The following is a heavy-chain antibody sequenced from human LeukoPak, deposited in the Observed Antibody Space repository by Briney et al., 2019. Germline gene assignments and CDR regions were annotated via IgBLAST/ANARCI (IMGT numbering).Heavy chain of an antibody. CDR3: AKDMGSSSCFDY. J-gene: IGHJ4*02. Sequence: GGSLRLSCAASGFTFSSYAMHWVRQAPGKGLEWVAVISYNGSNKYYADSVKGRFTISRDNSKNTLYLQMNSLRAEDTALYYCAKDMGSSSCFDYWGQGTLVTVSS. CDR2: ISYNGSNK. D-gene: IGHD6-13*01. CDR1: GFTFSSYA. V-gene: IGHV3-30-3*01.